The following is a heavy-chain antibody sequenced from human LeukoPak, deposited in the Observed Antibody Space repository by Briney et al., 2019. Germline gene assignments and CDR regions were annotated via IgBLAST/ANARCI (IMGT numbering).Heavy chain of an antibody. Sequence: RGSLRLSCAASGSTFSSYWMSWVRQAPGKGLEWVANIKQDGSEKYYVDSVKGRFTISRDNAKNSLYLQMNSLRAEDTAVYYCARDGPPGYNYGYDYYGMDVWGQGTTVTVSS. CDR3: ARDGPPGYNYGYDYYGMDV. CDR2: IKQDGSEK. CDR1: GSTFSSYW. V-gene: IGHV3-7*01. D-gene: IGHD5-18*01. J-gene: IGHJ6*02.